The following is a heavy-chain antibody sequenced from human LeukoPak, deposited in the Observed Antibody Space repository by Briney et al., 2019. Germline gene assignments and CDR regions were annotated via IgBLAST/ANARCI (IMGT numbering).Heavy chain of an antibody. CDR2: IIPILGIA. CDR1: GGTFSSYA. CDR3: AREVPAVMYDY. D-gene: IGHD2-2*01. Sequence: SVKVSCKASGGTFSSYAISWVRQAPGQGLEWMGRIIPILGIANYAQKFQGRVTITADKSTSTAYMELSSLRSEGTAVYYCAREVPAVMYDYWGQGTLVTVSS. V-gene: IGHV1-69*04. J-gene: IGHJ4*02.